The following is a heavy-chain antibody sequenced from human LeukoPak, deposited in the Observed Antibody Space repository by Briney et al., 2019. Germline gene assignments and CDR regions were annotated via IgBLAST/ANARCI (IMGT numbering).Heavy chain of an antibody. CDR1: GYTFTSYA. Sequence: ASVKVSYKASGYTFTSYAMHWVRQAPGQRLEWMGWINAGNGNTKYSQKFQGRVTITRDTSASTAYMELSSLRSEDTAVYYCAREAVAGTRGAWFDPWGQGTLVTVSS. V-gene: IGHV1-3*01. CDR2: INAGNGNT. CDR3: AREAVAGTRGAWFDP. J-gene: IGHJ5*02. D-gene: IGHD6-19*01.